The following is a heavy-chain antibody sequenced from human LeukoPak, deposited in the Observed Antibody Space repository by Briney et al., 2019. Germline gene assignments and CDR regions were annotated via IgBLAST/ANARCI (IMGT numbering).Heavy chain of an antibody. Sequence: SETLSLTCSVSGGSISSSTYYWGWIRQPPGKELQWIGSIFYAGNTYYKPSLKGRVTISVDTSKNQFSLELNSVTPADTAVYYCARGGNYWPQWWFDPWGRGTLVSVSS. CDR1: GGSISSSTYY. D-gene: IGHD1-26*01. CDR3: ARGGNYWPQWWFDP. CDR2: IFYAGNT. J-gene: IGHJ5*02. V-gene: IGHV4-39*07.